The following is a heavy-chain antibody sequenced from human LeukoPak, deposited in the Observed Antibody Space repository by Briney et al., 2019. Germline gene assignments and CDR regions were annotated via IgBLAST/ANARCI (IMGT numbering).Heavy chain of an antibody. Sequence: ASVKVSCKASGYTFPSYFMHWVRQVPGQGLEWMGIINPTGGSTTYAQKFQGRVTMTRDTSTSTVYMELSSLRSDDTAVYYRARTAARRFDYWGQGTLVTVSS. J-gene: IGHJ4*02. V-gene: IGHV1-46*01. D-gene: IGHD6-6*01. CDR2: INPTGGST. CDR1: GYTFPSYF. CDR3: ARTAARRFDY.